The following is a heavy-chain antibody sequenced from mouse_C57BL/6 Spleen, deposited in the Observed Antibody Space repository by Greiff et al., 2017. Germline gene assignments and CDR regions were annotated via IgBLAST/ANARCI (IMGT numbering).Heavy chain of an antibody. CDR2: ISDGGSYT. J-gene: IGHJ4*01. CDR1: GFTFSSYA. V-gene: IGHV5-4*03. Sequence: DVMLVESGGGLVKPGGSLKLSCAASGFTFSSYAMSWVRQTPEQRLEWVATISDGGSYTYYPDNVKGRFTISRDNAKNNLYLQMSHLKSEDTAMYYCARVSSTYAMDYWGQGTSVTVSS. CDR3: ARVSSTYAMDY. D-gene: IGHD1-1*01.